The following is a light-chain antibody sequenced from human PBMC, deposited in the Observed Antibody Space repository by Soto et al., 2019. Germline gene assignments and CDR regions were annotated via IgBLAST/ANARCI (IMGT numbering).Light chain of an antibody. CDR2: DVS. CDR1: SSDVGGYNY. J-gene: IGLJ2*01. Sequence: QSALTQPASVSGSPGQSITVSCIGTSSDVGGYNYVSWYQQHPGKAPKLMIHDVSNRPSGVPNRFSGSKSGNTASLTISGLQAEDEADYYCSSYTSSSTVVFGGGTKLTVL. CDR3: SSYTSSSTVV. V-gene: IGLV2-14*03.